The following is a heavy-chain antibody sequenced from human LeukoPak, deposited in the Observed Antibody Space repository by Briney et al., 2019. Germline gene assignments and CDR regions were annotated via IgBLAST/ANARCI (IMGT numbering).Heavy chain of an antibody. J-gene: IGHJ6*02. V-gene: IGHV1-2*04. CDR2: INPNCGGT. CDR3: ARDPLAYCGGDCVYGMDV. CDR1: GYTFTGYY. Sequence: ASVKVSCKASGYTFTGYYMHWVRQAPGQGLEWMGWINPNCGGTNYAQKFQGWVTMTRDTSISTAYMELSRLRSDDTAVYYCARDPLAYCGGDCVYGMDVWGQGTTVTVSS. D-gene: IGHD2-21*02.